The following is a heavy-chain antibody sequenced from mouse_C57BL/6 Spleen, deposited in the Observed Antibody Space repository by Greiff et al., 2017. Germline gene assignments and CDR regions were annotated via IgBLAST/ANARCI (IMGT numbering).Heavy chain of an antibody. J-gene: IGHJ2*01. CDR3: AKTYYYGSSCEDY. Sequence: QVHVKQPGAELVKPGASVKLSCKASGYNFTSYWMHWVKQRPGRGLEWIGRIDPNRGGTKYNEKFQSKATLTVDKPSSTAYMQLSNLTSEDSAVYSCAKTYYYGSSCEDYWGQGTTLTVSS. CDR2: IDPNRGGT. V-gene: IGHV1-72*01. CDR1: GYNFTSYW. D-gene: IGHD1-1*01.